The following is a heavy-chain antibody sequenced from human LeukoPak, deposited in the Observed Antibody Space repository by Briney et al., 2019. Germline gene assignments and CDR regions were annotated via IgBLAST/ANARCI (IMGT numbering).Heavy chain of an antibody. Sequence: SETLSLTCAVSGGSISSNNWWIWVRQSPEKRLEWIGEIYHDGSTNYNPSLKSRVTISMDKSKNQLSLKLNFVTAADTAVYYCARHRGSGSFQFDYWGQGTLVTVSS. CDR2: IYHDGST. V-gene: IGHV4-4*02. CDR1: GGSISSNNW. D-gene: IGHD1-26*01. J-gene: IGHJ4*02. CDR3: ARHRGSGSFQFDY.